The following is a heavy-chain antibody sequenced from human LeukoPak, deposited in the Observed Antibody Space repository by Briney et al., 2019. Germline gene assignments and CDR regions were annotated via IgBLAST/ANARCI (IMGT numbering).Heavy chain of an antibody. CDR3: ARGYCTGGSCSKYDY. Sequence: GGSLRLSCVASGFTFSSYWMHWVRQDPRKGLVWVSRINGDGRNINYADSVRGRFTISRDNAKNTLYLQMNSLRAEDTALYYCARGYCTGGSCSKYDYWGQGTLVTVSS. CDR2: INGDGRNI. CDR1: GFTFSSYW. J-gene: IGHJ4*02. D-gene: IGHD2-15*01. V-gene: IGHV3-74*01.